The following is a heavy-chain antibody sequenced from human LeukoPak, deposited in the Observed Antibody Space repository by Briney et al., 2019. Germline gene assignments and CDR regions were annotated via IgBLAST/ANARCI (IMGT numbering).Heavy chain of an antibody. Sequence: PSETLSLTCTVSGGSISSYYWSWIRQPAGKGPEWIGRIYSSGSTNYNPSLKSRVTMSVDTSKNQFSLKLTSVTAADTAVYYCASRTGSGSYYFDYWSQGTLVTVSS. CDR1: GGSISSYY. CDR2: IYSSGST. J-gene: IGHJ4*02. V-gene: IGHV4-4*07. CDR3: ASRTGSGSYYFDY. D-gene: IGHD3-10*01.